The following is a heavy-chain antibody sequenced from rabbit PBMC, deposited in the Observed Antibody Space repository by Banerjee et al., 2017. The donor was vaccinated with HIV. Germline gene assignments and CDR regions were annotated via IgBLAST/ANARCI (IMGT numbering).Heavy chain of an antibody. CDR3: ARGGYTYGDGGDGYSKWGL. J-gene: IGHJ4*01. CDR1: GFSFSSDQD. V-gene: IGHV1S40*01. Sequence: QSLEESGGDLVQPGASLTLTCTASGFSFSSDQDMCWVRQAPGKGLEWIGCIYMGSGRAYSASWAKGRFTGSKTSSTTVTLQMTSLTAADTATYFSARGGYTYGDGGDGYSKWGLWGPGTLVTVS. CDR2: IYMGSGRA. D-gene: IGHD6-1*01.